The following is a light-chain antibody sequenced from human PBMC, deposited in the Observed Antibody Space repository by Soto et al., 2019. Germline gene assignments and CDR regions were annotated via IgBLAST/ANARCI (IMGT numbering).Light chain of an antibody. CDR3: SSYTSTTTLVV. CDR1: GSDVGGYKY. CDR2: EVS. Sequence: QSVLTQPASVSGSPGQSITISCTGTGSDVGGYKYVSWYQQHAGKAPRVMIYEVSNRPSGVSLRFSGSKSGNTASLTISGLQPEDEADYYCSSYTSTTTLVVFGGGTKVTVL. J-gene: IGLJ2*01. V-gene: IGLV2-14*01.